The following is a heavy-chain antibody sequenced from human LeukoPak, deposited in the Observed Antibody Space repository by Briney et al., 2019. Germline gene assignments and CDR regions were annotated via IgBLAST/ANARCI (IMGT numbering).Heavy chain of an antibody. D-gene: IGHD3-22*01. CDR2: INPSGGST. CDR3: ARDNDSSGYYPSANWFDP. CDR1: GYTFTSYG. J-gene: IGHJ5*02. Sequence: ASVKVSCKASGYTFTSYGISWVRQAPGQGLEWMGIINPSGGSTSYAQKFQGRVTMTRDTSTSTVYMELSSLRSEDTAVYYCARDNDSSGYYPSANWFDPWGQGTLVTVSS. V-gene: IGHV1-46*01.